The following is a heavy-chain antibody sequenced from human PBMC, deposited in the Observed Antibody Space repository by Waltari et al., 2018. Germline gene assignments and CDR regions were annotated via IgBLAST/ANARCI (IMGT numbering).Heavy chain of an antibody. J-gene: IGHJ5*02. Sequence: QVQLVQSGAEVKKPGSSVKVSCKASGGTFRRYAISWVRQAPGQGLEWMGRIIPILGIANYAQKFQGRVTITADKSTSTAYMELSSLRSEDTAVYYCARDHFGATPVGATRGFDPWGQGTLVTVSS. CDR2: IIPILGIA. CDR3: ARDHFGATPVGATRGFDP. V-gene: IGHV1-69*04. CDR1: GGTFRRYA. D-gene: IGHD1-26*01.